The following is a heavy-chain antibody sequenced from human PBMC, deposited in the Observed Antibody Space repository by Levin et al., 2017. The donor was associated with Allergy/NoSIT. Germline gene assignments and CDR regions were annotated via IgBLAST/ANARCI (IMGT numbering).Heavy chain of an antibody. J-gene: IGHJ4*02. CDR1: GFTFINST. V-gene: IGHV1-58*02. CDR3: AADTEYCSGGSCFPY. D-gene: IGHD2-15*01. CDR2: IVVGSGNT. Sequence: ASVKVSCKASGFTFINSTMQWVRQARGQRLEWIGWIVVGSGNTNYAQKFQERVTITRDMSTSTAYMELSSLRSEDTAVYHCAADTEYCSGGSCFPYWGRGTLVTVSS.